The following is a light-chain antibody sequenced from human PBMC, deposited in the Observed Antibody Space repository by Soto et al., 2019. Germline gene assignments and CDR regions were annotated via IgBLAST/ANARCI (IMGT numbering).Light chain of an antibody. CDR3: CSYTSSITYV. Sequence: QSALTQPRSVSGSPGQSVTISCTGTSSDVGGYNYVSWYQQYPGKAPKLMIYDVSKRPSGVPDRFSGSKSGNTASLTISGLQAEDEADYHCCSYTSSITYVFGTGTKLTVL. CDR2: DVS. J-gene: IGLJ1*01. CDR1: SSDVGGYNY. V-gene: IGLV2-11*01.